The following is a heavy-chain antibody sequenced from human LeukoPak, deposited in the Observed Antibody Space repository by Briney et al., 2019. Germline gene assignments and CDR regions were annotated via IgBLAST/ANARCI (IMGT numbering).Heavy chain of an antibody. Sequence: GGTLRLSCAASGFTLSSYAMSWLRQAPGEGLEWVSAIGGSGGRTYYADSVKGRFTISSDNSKNTLYLQMNSLRAEDTAVYYCARTSRIAAAGPDYYFDYWGQGTLVTVSS. CDR2: IGGSGGRT. D-gene: IGHD6-13*01. J-gene: IGHJ4*02. CDR3: ARTSRIAAAGPDYYFDY. CDR1: GFTLSSYA. V-gene: IGHV3-23*01.